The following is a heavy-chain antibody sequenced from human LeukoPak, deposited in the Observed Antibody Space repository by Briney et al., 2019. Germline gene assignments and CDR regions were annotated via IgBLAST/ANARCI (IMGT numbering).Heavy chain of an antibody. V-gene: IGHV4-61*01. Sequence: PSETLSLTCTVSGGSISSSSYYWNWIRQSPGKGPEWIGYIYDIGSTTYNPSLKSRVTISVDPSKNQFSLKLSSVTAADTAVYYCAREMGSGSEFDFWGQGTLVTVSS. CDR2: IYDIGST. D-gene: IGHD6-19*01. CDR1: GGSISSSSYY. J-gene: IGHJ4*02. CDR3: AREMGSGSEFDF.